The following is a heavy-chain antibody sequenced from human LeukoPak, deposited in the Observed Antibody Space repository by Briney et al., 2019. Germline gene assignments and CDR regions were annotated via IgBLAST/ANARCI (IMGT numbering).Heavy chain of an antibody. J-gene: IGHJ4*02. CDR2: ISGSGGST. D-gene: IGHD3-3*01. CDR3: AKGPYYDFWSGEDY. V-gene: IGHV3-23*01. Sequence: GGSLRLSCAASGFTFSSYAMSWVRQAPGKGLEWVSAISGSGGSTYYADSVKGRFTISRDNSKNTLYLQMSSLRAEDTAVYYCAKGPYYDFWSGEDYWGQGTLVTVSS. CDR1: GFTFSSYA.